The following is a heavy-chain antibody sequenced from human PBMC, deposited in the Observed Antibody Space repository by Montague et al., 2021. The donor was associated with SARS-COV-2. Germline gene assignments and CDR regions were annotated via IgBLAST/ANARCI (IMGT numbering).Heavy chain of an antibody. Sequence: TLSLTCTVSGDSMTSGRYYWTWMRARAGKRLMWLRRTYSSGTNNYTPSLKSRITLWVATSNNQFSLNLNTVTAADTAVYFGARDYGMASHPGCFDGWGQGTLVTVSS. V-gene: IGHV4-61*02. CDR3: ARDYGMASHPGCFDG. CDR1: GDSMTSGRYY. D-gene: IGHD5-24*01. CDR2: TYSSGTN. J-gene: IGHJ4*02.